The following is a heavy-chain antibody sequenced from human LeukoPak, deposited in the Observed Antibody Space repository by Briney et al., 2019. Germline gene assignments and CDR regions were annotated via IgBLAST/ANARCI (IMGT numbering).Heavy chain of an antibody. V-gene: IGHV5-10-1*01. CDR3: ARHYGSMSPLDH. Sequence: GESLKISCKGSGYSFTNYWITWVRQMPGKGLEWLGRIDPTDSYTNYSPSFQGHVTISADKSISTAYLQWSSLKTSDTAMYYCARHYGSMSPLDHWGQGTLVTVSS. CDR1: GYSFTNYW. D-gene: IGHD3-10*01. CDR2: IDPTDSYT. J-gene: IGHJ4*02.